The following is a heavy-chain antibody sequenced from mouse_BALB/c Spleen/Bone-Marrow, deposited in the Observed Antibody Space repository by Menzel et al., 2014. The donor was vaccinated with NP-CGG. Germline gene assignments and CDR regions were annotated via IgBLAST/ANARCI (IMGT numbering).Heavy chain of an antibody. J-gene: IGHJ3*01. Sequence: VQLKQSGGGLVQPGDSLRPSCATSGFTFSDFYMEWVRQPPGKRLEWIAASRNKAKHYTTEYSASVKGRFIVSRDTSQSILYLQMNALRAEDTAIYYCARDVGYGNYFVYWGQGTLVTVSA. CDR1: GFTFSDFY. D-gene: IGHD2-10*02. CDR3: ARDVGYGNYFVY. CDR2: SRNKAKHYTT. V-gene: IGHV7-1*02.